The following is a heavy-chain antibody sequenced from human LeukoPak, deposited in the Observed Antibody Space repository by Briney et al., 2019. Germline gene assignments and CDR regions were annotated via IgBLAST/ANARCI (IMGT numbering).Heavy chain of an antibody. J-gene: IGHJ4*02. CDR1: GYSFTSYW. D-gene: IGHD3-22*01. V-gene: IGHV5-51*01. CDR2: IYPGDSDT. Sequence: PGESLKISCKGSGYSFTSYWIGWVRQMPGKGLEWMGIIYPGDSDTRYSPSFQGQVTISADKSISTAYLQWSSLKASDTAMYYCARLPYYYDSSGYYYFFDYWGQGTLVTVSS. CDR3: ARLPYYYDSSGYYYFFDY.